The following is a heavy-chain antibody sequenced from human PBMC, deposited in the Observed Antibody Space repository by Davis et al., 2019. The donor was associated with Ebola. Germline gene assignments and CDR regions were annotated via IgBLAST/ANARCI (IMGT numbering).Heavy chain of an antibody. CDR3: ARVSRPYYDFWSGYDYYYGMDV. D-gene: IGHD3-3*01. CDR1: GYSFTSYW. J-gene: IGHJ6*02. CDR2: IYPGDSDT. Sequence: GGSLRLSCKGSGYSFTSYWIGWVRQMPGKGLEWMGIIYPGDSDTRYSPSFQGQVTISADKSISTAYLQWSSLKASDTAMYYCARVSRPYYDFWSGYDYYYGMDVWGQGTTVTVSS. V-gene: IGHV5-51*01.